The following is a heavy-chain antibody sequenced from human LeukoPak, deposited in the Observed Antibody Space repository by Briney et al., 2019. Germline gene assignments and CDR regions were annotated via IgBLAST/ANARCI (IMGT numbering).Heavy chain of an antibody. CDR2: INHSGST. Sequence: PSETLSLTCAVYGGSFSGYYWSWIRQPPGKGLEWIGEINHSGSTNYNPSLKSRVTISVDTSKNQFSLKLSSVTAADTAVYYCAREDLGYCSGGSCYSEDYYYYGMDVWGQGTTVTVSS. CDR1: GGSFSGYY. J-gene: IGHJ6*02. V-gene: IGHV4-34*01. CDR3: AREDLGYCSGGSCYSEDYYYYGMDV. D-gene: IGHD2-15*01.